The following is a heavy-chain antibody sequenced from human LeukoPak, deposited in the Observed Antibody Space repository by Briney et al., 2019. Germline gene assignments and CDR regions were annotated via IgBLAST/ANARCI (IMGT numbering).Heavy chain of an antibody. J-gene: IGHJ6*02. Sequence: PGRSLRLSCAASGFTFSSYGMHWVRQAPGKGLEWVAVISYDGSNKYYADSVKGRFTISRDNSKNTLYLQMNSLRAEDTAVYYCARDQYYYYYYGMDVWGQGTTVTVSS. CDR3: ARDQYYYYYYGMDV. V-gene: IGHV3-30*03. CDR2: ISYDGSNK. CDR1: GFTFSSYG.